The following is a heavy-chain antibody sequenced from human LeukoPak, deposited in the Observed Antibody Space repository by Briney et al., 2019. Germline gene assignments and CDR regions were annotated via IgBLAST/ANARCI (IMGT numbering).Heavy chain of an antibody. J-gene: IGHJ4*02. V-gene: IGHV4-4*02. CDR1: GGSISSSNW. D-gene: IGHD4-17*01. CDR3: ARLLYGDYDVVGEFDY. CDR2: IYHSGST. Sequence: SETLSLTCAVSGGSISSSNWWSWVRQPPGKGLEWIGEIYHSGSTNCNPSLKSRVTISVDKSKNQFSLKLSSVTAADTAVYYCARLLYGDYDVVGEFDYWGQGTLVTVSS.